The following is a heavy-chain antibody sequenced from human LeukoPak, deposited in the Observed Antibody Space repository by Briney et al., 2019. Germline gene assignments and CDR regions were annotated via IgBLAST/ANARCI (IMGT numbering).Heavy chain of an antibody. D-gene: IGHD3-22*01. J-gene: IGHJ6*03. V-gene: IGHV4-59*01. CDR2: IYYSGST. CDR3: ARVGYYYDSSDPNDYYYYMDV. Sequence: KTSETLSLTCTVSGGSISSYYWSWIRQPPGKGLEWIGYIYYSGSTNYNPSLKSRVTISVDTSKNQFSLKLSSVTAADTAVYYCARVGYYYDSSDPNDYYYYMDVWGKGTTVTISS. CDR1: GGSISSYY.